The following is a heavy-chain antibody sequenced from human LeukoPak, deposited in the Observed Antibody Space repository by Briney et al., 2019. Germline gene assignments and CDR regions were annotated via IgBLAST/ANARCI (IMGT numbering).Heavy chain of an antibody. J-gene: IGHJ4*02. CDR2: ISYDGSNK. Sequence: PGRSLRLSCAASGFTFSSYGMHWVRQAPGKGLEWVAVISYDGSNKYYADSVKGRFTISRDNSKNTLYLQMNSLRAEDTAVYYCAKDGADSSSWYLNYWGQGTLVTVSS. V-gene: IGHV3-30*18. CDR1: GFTFSSYG. CDR3: AKDGADSSSWYLNY. D-gene: IGHD6-13*01.